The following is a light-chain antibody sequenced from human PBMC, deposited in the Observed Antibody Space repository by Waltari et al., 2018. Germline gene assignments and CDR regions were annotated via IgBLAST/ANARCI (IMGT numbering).Light chain of an antibody. Sequence: EIVLTQSPGTLSLSSGERATLSCRASQRISSSYLAWYQQKPGQAPRLLIYGASRRATGIPDRFSGGGSGTDFTLTISRLEPEDFAVYYCQQFGISVWTFGQGTKVEIK. J-gene: IGKJ1*01. V-gene: IGKV3-20*01. CDR1: QRISSSY. CDR2: GAS. CDR3: QQFGISVWT.